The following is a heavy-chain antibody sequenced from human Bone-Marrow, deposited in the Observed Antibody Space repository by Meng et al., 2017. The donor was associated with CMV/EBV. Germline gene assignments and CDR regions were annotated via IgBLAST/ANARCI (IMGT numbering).Heavy chain of an antibody. Sequence: LSLTCAASGFTFDDYGMSWVRQAPGKGLEWVSGINWNGGSTRYSDSVKGRFTISRDNAKNSLFLQMNSLRADDTAVYYCARGVKAAGFYGMDVWGQGTRVTVSS. V-gene: IGHV3-20*04. J-gene: IGHJ6*02. CDR1: GFTFDDYG. D-gene: IGHD6-13*01. CDR3: ARGVKAAGFYGMDV. CDR2: INWNGGST.